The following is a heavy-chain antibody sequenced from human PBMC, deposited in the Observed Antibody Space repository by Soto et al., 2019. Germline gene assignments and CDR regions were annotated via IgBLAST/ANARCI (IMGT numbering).Heavy chain of an antibody. J-gene: IGHJ6*02. CDR2: VSDSGST. Sequence: QVQLQESGPGLVKPSETLSLMCTVSGGSITNYYWSWIRQSPAKGLEWIGHVSDSGSTKYNPSLKSRVTISVDTSKNQFSLKLTSLTAADTAVYYCARERVGHSAMDVWGQGTTVTVSS. D-gene: IGHD1-26*01. V-gene: IGHV4-59*12. CDR1: GGSITNYY. CDR3: ARERVGHSAMDV.